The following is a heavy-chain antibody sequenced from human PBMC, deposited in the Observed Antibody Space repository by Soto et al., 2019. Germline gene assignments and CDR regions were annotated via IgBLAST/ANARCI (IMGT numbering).Heavy chain of an antibody. J-gene: IGHJ4*02. V-gene: IGHV4-34*01. Sequence: PSATLSLSCAFYGASFSGYYWSWIRQTPGKALEWIGEINHSGSTNYTPSLKSRVTISVDTSKNQFSLKLSSVTAADTAVYYRARGYGRNFDYWGQGTLVTVSS. CDR3: ARGYGRNFDY. CDR2: INHSGST. CDR1: GASFSGYY. D-gene: IGHD3-10*01.